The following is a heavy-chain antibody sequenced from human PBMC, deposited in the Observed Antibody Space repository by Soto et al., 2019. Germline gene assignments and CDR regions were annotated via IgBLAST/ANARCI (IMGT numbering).Heavy chain of an antibody. CDR2: IRSKAYGGTT. Sequence: PGGSLRLSCTAAGFTFGDYGRSWFRQAPGKGLEWVGFIRSKAYGGTTEYAASVKGRFTISRDDSKSIAYLQMNSLKTEDTAVYYCTRGPRDYGSGSYYAYYYYYMDVWGKGTTVTVSS. D-gene: IGHD3-10*01. CDR1: GFTFGDYG. J-gene: IGHJ6*03. CDR3: TRGPRDYGSGSYYAYYYYYMDV. V-gene: IGHV3-49*03.